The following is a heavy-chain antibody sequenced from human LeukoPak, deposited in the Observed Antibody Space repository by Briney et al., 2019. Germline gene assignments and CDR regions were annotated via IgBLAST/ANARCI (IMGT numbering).Heavy chain of an antibody. Sequence: PSPCPSLACTVIGPSISSYDRSWLRQPPGKRLDWLEYIYYSGSTNYNPSLKSRVTISVDSSKTQFSLKLSSVTAADTAVYYCARGYYDSSGYYNWFDPWGQGTLVTVSS. CDR2: IYYSGST. CDR1: GPSISSYD. J-gene: IGHJ5*02. D-gene: IGHD3-22*01. CDR3: ARGYYDSSGYYNWFDP. V-gene: IGHV4-59*01.